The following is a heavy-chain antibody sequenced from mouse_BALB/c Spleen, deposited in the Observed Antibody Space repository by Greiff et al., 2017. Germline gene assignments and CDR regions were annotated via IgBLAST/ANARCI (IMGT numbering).Heavy chain of an antibody. CDR2: IDPANGNT. CDR1: GFNIKDTY. J-gene: IGHJ4*01. D-gene: IGHD1-1*01. CDR3: ARTTVVAPYYAMDY. V-gene: IGHV14-3*02. Sequence: EVQLQQSGAELVKPGASVKLSCTASGFNIKDTYMHWVKQRPEQGLEWIGRIDPANGNTKYDPKFQGKATITADTSSNTAYLQLSSLTSEDTAVYYCARTTVVAPYYAMDYWGQGTSVTVSS.